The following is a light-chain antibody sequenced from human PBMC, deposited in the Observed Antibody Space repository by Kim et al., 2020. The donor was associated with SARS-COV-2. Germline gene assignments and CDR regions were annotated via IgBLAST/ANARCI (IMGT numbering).Light chain of an antibody. CDR3: CSYAGSYTYV. Sequence: GQSVTITCAGTSSDVGVYNYVSWYQQHPGKAPQLMIYDVSKRPSGVPDRFSGSKSGNTASLTISGLQAEDEADYYCCSYAGSYTYVFGTGTKVTVL. CDR1: SSDVGVYNY. V-gene: IGLV2-11*01. J-gene: IGLJ1*01. CDR2: DVS.